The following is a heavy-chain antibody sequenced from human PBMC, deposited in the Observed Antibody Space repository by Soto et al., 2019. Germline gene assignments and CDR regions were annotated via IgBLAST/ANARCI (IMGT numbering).Heavy chain of an antibody. V-gene: IGHV1-46*03. CDR1: GYTFTSYY. D-gene: IGHD2-15*01. Sequence: ASVKVSCKASGYTFTSYYMHWVRQAPGQGLEWMGIINPSGGSTSYAQKFQGRVTMTRDTSTSTVYMELSSLRSEDTAVYYCARAQFPDLVVVAAFEYWGQGTLVTVSS. J-gene: IGHJ4*02. CDR3: ARAQFPDLVVVAAFEY. CDR2: INPSGGST.